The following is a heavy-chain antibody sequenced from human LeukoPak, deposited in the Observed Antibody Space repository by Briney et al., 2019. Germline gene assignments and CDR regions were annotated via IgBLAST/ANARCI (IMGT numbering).Heavy chain of an antibody. CDR1: GDSISSGDYH. CDR3: AAKNTFDYYYYYMDV. CDR2: ISSSGST. D-gene: IGHD2/OR15-2a*01. J-gene: IGHJ6*03. V-gene: IGHV4-61*02. Sequence: SETLSLTCTVSGDSISSGDYHWSWIRQPAGKGLEWIGRISSSGSTNYNPSLKSRVTISIDTSKNQFSLKLSSVTAADTAVYYCAAKNTFDYYYYYMDVWGKGTTVTISS.